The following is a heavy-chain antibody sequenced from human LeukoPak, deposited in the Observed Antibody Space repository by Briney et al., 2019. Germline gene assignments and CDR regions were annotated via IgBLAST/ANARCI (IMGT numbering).Heavy chain of an antibody. CDR1: DFSFTSYG. CDR2: ISTGTGNP. J-gene: IGHJ4*02. CDR3: TRDFYNSGSSLLDY. V-gene: IGHV7-4-1*02. D-gene: IGHD3-10*01. Sequence: GASVKVSCKASDFSFTSYGMNWLRQAPGQRPEWMGWISTGTGNPTYAQGFTGRFVFSLDTSVSTVYLEITSLKAEDTAVYYCTRDFYNSGSSLLDYWGQGTLVTVSS.